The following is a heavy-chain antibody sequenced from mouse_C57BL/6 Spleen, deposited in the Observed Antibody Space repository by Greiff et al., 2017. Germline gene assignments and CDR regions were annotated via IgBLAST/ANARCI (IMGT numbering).Heavy chain of an antibody. D-gene: IGHD1-1*01. CDR2: INPGSGGT. CDR3: ARSDYGRYY. CDR1: GYAFTNYL. V-gene: IGHV1-54*01. Sequence: VQLQQSGAELVRPGTSVKVSCKASGYAFTNYLIEWVKQRPGQGLEWIGVINPGSGGTNYNEKLKGKATLTADKSSSTAYMQLSSLTSEDSAVYFWARSDYGRYYWGQGTTLTVSS. J-gene: IGHJ2*01.